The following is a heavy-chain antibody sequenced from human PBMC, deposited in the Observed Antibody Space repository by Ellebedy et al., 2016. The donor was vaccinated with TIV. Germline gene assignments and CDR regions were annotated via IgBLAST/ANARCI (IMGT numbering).Heavy chain of an antibody. CDR1: GYNFKNFG. D-gene: IGHD1-26*01. Sequence: AASVKVSCKASGYNFKNFGISWVRQAPGQGLEWMGWISVNNGHTIYAQRFQDRVTMTTDTSTTTAYLELRGLRDDDTAIYYCARYSGSSDYWGQGTLVTVSS. V-gene: IGHV1-18*01. CDR3: ARYSGSSDY. CDR2: ISVNNGHT. J-gene: IGHJ4*02.